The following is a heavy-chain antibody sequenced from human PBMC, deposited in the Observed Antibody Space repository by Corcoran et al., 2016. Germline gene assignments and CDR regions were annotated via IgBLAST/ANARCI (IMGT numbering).Heavy chain of an antibody. Sequence: EVQLVQSGAEVKKPGESLKISCKGSGYSFNSYWIGWVCQMPGKVLGWMGIIYPGDSDTRYSPSFQGQVTIDADKSISTAYLQWSSLKASDTAMYYCARLGAYLGNAFDIWGQWTMVTVSS. CDR1: GYSFNSYW. CDR2: IYPGDSDT. J-gene: IGHJ3*02. V-gene: IGHV5-51*01. D-gene: IGHD3-16*01. CDR3: ARLGAYLGNAFDI.